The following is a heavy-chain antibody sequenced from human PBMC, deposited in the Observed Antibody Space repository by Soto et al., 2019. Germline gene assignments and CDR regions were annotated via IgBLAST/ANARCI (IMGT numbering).Heavy chain of an antibody. CDR1: GGSISSGGYY. D-gene: IGHD5-18*01. J-gene: IGHJ4*02. Sequence: SETLSLTCTVSGGSISSGGYYWSWIRQHPGKGLEWIGYIYYSGSTYYNPSLKSRVTISVDTSKNQFSLKLSSVTAADTAVYYCARGGYSYGYGPVPFDYWGQGTLVT. V-gene: IGHV4-31*03. CDR2: IYYSGST. CDR3: ARGGYSYGYGPVPFDY.